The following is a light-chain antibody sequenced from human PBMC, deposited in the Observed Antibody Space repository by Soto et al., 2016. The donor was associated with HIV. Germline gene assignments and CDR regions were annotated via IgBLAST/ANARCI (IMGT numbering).Light chain of an antibody. CDR3: QVWDSSSDQKV. CDR1: RIGSKS. V-gene: IGLV3-21*03. Sequence: SYKLTRPPSVSVAPGKTAKFTCGGDRIGSKSVHWFQQKPGQAPKLVVYDDSDRPSGIPERFSGSNSGNTATLTISRVDAGDEADYYCQVWDSSSDQKVFGGGTKLTVL. CDR2: DDS. J-gene: IGLJ3*02.